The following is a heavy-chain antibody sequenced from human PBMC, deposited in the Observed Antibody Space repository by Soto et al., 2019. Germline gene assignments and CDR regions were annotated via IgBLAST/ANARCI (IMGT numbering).Heavy chain of an antibody. Sequence: ASVKVSCKASGYTFIGYYIHWVRQAPGQGLEWMGWINPNSGSTNYAQNFQDWVTMTRDTSISTAYMELSRLRSDDTAVYYCARDIKGYFYGLDVWGPGTTVNVSS. V-gene: IGHV1-2*04. CDR3: ARDIKGYFYGLDV. CDR1: GYTFIGYY. CDR2: INPNSGST. J-gene: IGHJ6*02.